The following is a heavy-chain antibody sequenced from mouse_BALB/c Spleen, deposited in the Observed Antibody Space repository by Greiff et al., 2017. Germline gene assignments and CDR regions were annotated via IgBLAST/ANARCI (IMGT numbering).Heavy chain of an antibody. Sequence: EVQLQQSGPELVKPGASVKISCKASGYSFTGYNMYWVKQSHGKSLEWIGNIDPYYGGTSYNQKFKGEATVTVDKSSSTAYMQRKSLTSEDSAVYYRAGEEDGSAMDYWGQGTSVTVSA. CDR3: AGEEDGSAMDY. V-gene: IGHV1S135*01. J-gene: IGHJ4*01. CDR1: GYSFTGYN. CDR2: IDPYYGGT.